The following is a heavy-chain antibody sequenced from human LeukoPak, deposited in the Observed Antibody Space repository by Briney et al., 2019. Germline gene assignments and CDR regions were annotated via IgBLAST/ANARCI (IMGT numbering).Heavy chain of an antibody. CDR1: GFTFSSYW. J-gene: IGHJ4*02. CDR2: IKQDGSEK. D-gene: IGHD6-13*01. Sequence: GSLRLSCAASGFTFSSYWVSWVRQAPGKGLEWVANIKQDGSEKYYVDSVKGRFTISRDNAKNSLYLQMNSLRAEDTAVYYCARAGYSSSWYGGYYFDYWGQGTLVTVSS. CDR3: ARAGYSSSWYGGYYFDY. V-gene: IGHV3-7*01.